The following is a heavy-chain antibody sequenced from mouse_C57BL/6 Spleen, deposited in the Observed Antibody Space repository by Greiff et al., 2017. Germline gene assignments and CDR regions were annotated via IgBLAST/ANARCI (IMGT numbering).Heavy chain of an antibody. J-gene: IGHJ2*01. V-gene: IGHV3-6*01. CDR2: ISYDGSN. CDR1: GYSITSGYY. CDR3: ALLPRGY. D-gene: IGHD1-1*01. Sequence: DVQLQESGPGLVKPSQSLSLTCSVTGYSITSGYYWNWIRQFPGNKLEWMGYISYDGSNNYNPSLKNRISITRDTSKNQFFLKLNSVTTEDTATYYCALLPRGYWGQGTTLTVSS.